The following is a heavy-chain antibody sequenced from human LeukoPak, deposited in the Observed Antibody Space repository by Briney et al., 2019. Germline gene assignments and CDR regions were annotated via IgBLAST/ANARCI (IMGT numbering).Heavy chain of an antibody. CDR2: IYSGGST. Sequence: GGSLRLSCAASGFTVSSNYMSWVRQAPGKGLEWVSVIYSGGSTYYADSVKGRFTISRDNSKNTLYLQMNSLRAEDTAVYYCARAGPADEDAFDIWGQGTMVTVSS. D-gene: IGHD6-25*01. CDR3: ARAGPADEDAFDI. V-gene: IGHV3-53*01. J-gene: IGHJ3*02. CDR1: GFTVSSNY.